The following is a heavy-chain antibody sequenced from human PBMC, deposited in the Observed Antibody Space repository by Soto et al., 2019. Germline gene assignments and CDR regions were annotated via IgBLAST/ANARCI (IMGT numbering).Heavy chain of an antibody. CDR2: ISYDGSNK. CDR1: GFTFSSYG. D-gene: IGHD3-22*01. CDR3: AKVGYYYDSSGYYYPYYFDY. J-gene: IGHJ4*02. V-gene: IGHV3-30*18. Sequence: GGSLRLSCAASGFTFSSYGMHWVRQAPGKGLEWVAVISYDGSNKYYADSVKGRFTISRDNSKNTLYLQMNSLRAEDTAVYYCAKVGYYYDSSGYYYPYYFDYWGQGTLVTVSS.